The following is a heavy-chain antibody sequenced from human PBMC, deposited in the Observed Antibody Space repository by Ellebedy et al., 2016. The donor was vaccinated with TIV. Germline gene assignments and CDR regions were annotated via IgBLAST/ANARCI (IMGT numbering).Heavy chain of an antibody. J-gene: IGHJ6*02. CDR3: ATYYYGSGSYYKRGMDV. CDR2: IIAIFGTT. CDR1: AGIFRSNA. Sequence: ASVKVSCXASAGIFRSNAMSWVRQAPGQGLEWRGGIIAIFGTTNYAQKFQGRVTMTEDTSTDTAYMELSSLRSEDTAVYYCATYYYGSGSYYKRGMDVWGQGTTVTVSS. D-gene: IGHD3-10*01. V-gene: IGHV1-69*06.